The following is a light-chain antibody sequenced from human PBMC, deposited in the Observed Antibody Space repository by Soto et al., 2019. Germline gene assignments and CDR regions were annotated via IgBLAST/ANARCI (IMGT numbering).Light chain of an antibody. J-gene: IGKJ4*01. CDR2: GAS. CDR1: QSVNSNY. CDR3: QQYGTSPVT. V-gene: IGKV3-20*01. Sequence: EIVLTQSPGTLSLSPGERATLSCRASQSVNSNYLAWYQQKPGQAPRLLIYGASSWATGIPDRFSGSGSGKDFTLTISRLEPEDFAVYYGQQYGTSPVTFAGGTKVEIK.